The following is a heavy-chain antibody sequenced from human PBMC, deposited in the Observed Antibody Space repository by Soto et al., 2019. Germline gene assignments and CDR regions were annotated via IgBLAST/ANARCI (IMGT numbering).Heavy chain of an antibody. CDR2: MNPNSGNT. J-gene: IGHJ4*02. V-gene: IGHV1-8*01. D-gene: IGHD1-26*01. Sequence: PRASVKDSCKSAGYTFTSYDINWVRQATGQGHEWMGWMNPNSGNTGYAQKFQGRVTMTRNTSISTAYMELSSLRSEDTAVYYCARERSGSYYGWGQGTLVTVSS. CDR1: GYTFTSYD. CDR3: ARERSGSYYG.